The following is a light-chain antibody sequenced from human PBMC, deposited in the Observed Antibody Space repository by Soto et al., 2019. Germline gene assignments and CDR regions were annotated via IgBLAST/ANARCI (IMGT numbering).Light chain of an antibody. Sequence: DIVMTQSPLSLPVTPGEPASMSCRSRQSLLSNGYNYVDWYLQKPGQSPQLLIYLGSNRASGVPNRFSGSGSGTDFTLKISRVEAEDVRVYYCMQALQTPLTFGGGTKMEIK. CDR1: QSLLSNGYNY. CDR2: LGS. CDR3: MQALQTPLT. V-gene: IGKV2-28*01. J-gene: IGKJ4*01.